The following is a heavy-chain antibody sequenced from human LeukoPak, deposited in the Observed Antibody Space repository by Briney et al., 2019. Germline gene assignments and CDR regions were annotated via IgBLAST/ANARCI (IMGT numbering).Heavy chain of an antibody. Sequence: GGSLRLSCAASGFTLSSNYMSWVRHAPGKGLEWVSVIFRGGGTSYAQSAKGRFTISIDNSKTTLYLQMNSPRAGDTAVYYWARGRRGGYGSDYWGQGTLVTVSS. CDR2: IFRGGGT. J-gene: IGHJ4*02. V-gene: IGHV3-53*01. CDR3: ARGRRGGYGSDY. CDR1: GFTLSSNY. D-gene: IGHD5-12*01.